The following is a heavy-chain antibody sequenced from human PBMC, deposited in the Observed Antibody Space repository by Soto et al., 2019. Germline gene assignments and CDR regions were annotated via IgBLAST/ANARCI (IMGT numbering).Heavy chain of an antibody. Sequence: ASVKVSCKTSGYTFSSIGIRWVRQAPGQGLEWMGWVSPHTDDTYYAQRLQGRVTMTTATATSTGYMELRSLRPDVTAVYFCARDLDGWGSYFTNYWGPGTLVTVCS. CDR2: VSPHTDDT. CDR1: GYTFSSIG. D-gene: IGHD3-10*01. CDR3: ARDLDGWGSYFTNY. V-gene: IGHV1-18*01. J-gene: IGHJ4*02.